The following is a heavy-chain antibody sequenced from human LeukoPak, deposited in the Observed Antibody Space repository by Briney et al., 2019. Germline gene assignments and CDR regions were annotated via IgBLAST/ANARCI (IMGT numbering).Heavy chain of an antibody. Sequence: GGSLRLSCAASGFTFSSCWMSWVRQAPGKGLEWVANIKQDGSEKYYVDSVKGRFTISRDNAKNSLYLQMNSLRAEDTAVYYCARANYDYVWGSYRVYYFDYWGQGTLVTVSS. V-gene: IGHV3-7*04. CDR3: ARANYDYVWGSYRVYYFDY. CDR2: IKQDGSEK. CDR1: GFTFSSCW. D-gene: IGHD3-16*02. J-gene: IGHJ4*02.